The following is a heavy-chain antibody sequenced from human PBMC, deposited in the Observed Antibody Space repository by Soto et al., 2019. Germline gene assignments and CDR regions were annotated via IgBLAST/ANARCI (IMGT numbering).Heavy chain of an antibody. J-gene: IGHJ4*02. Sequence: PGGSLRLSCAASGFTFSRHAMSWVRQAPGKGLEWVSVISGGGGSTNYADSVKGRFTISRDNSKNTLYLQMNSLRAEDTAVYYCAKIPPIAAAAQIDYWGQGTLVTVSS. CDR2: ISGGGGST. CDR1: GFTFSRHA. CDR3: AKIPPIAAAAQIDY. D-gene: IGHD6-13*01. V-gene: IGHV3-23*01.